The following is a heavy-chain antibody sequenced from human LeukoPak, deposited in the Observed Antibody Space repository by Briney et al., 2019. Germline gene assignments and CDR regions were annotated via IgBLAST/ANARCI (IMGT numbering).Heavy chain of an antibody. CDR1: GGSFSGYY. J-gene: IGHJ4*02. Sequence: SETLSLTRAVYGGSFSGYYWSWIRQPPGKGLEWIGEINHSGSTNYNPSLKSRVTISVDTSKNQFSLKLSSVTAADTAVYYCARGFYSSSWYFSPKFDYWGQGTLVTVSS. D-gene: IGHD6-13*01. V-gene: IGHV4-34*01. CDR2: INHSGST. CDR3: ARGFYSSSWYFSPKFDY.